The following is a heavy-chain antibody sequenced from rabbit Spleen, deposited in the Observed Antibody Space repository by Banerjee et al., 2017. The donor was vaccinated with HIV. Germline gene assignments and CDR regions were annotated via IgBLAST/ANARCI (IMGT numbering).Heavy chain of an antibody. V-gene: IGHV1S45*01. CDR3: ARGAYSYNWANDL. CDR1: GFSFSGGYW. J-gene: IGHJ6*01. CDR2: ISTTSGNT. D-gene: IGHD6-1*01. Sequence: QEQLEESGGDLVKPGASLTLTCTASGFSFSGGYWICWVRQAPGKGLEWIACISTTSGNTYYASWAKGRFTISKTSSTAVTLQMTSLTAADTAAYFCARGAYSYNWANDLWGPGTLVTVS.